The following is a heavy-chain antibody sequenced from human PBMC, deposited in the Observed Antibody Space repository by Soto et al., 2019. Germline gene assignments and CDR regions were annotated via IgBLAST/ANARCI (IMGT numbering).Heavy chain of an antibody. Sequence: VQLVQSGPEVKKPGASAKVSCKTSGYIFSNFGIRWRRQVPGQVLEWMGWISAYNGKTNYAQKFQDRVTLTTDTSTNTAYMALRSLRSDDTAVYYCARASGGGVGTTSYWGQGTLVTVSS. D-gene: IGHD1-26*01. CDR1: GYIFSNFG. CDR2: ISAYNGKT. V-gene: IGHV1-18*01. J-gene: IGHJ4*02. CDR3: ARASGGGVGTTSY.